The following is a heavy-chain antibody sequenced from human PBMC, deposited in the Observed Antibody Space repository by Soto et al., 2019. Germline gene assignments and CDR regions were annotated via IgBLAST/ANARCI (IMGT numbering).Heavy chain of an antibody. CDR1: GFTFSSYW. Sequence: PGRSLRLSCAASGFTFSSYWMHWVRQAPGKGLVWVSRINSDGSSTSYADSVKGRFTISRDNAKNTLYLQMNSLRAEDTAVYYCARVSGWSRLGYWGQGTLVTVSS. V-gene: IGHV3-74*01. CDR2: INSDGSST. D-gene: IGHD6-19*01. J-gene: IGHJ4*02. CDR3: ARVSGWSRLGY.